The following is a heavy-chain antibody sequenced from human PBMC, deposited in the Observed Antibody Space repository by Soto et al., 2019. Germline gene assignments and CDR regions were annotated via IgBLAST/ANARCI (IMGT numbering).Heavy chain of an antibody. CDR1: GFTFSSYA. V-gene: IGHV3-30-3*01. Sequence: GGSLRLSCAASGFTFSSYAMHWVRQAPGKGLEWVAVISYDGSNKYYADSVKGRFTISRDNSKNTLYLQMNSLRAEDTAVYYCARDLAASWFSNYYYYGMDVWGQGTTVTVSS. D-gene: IGHD6-13*01. J-gene: IGHJ6*02. CDR2: ISYDGSNK. CDR3: ARDLAASWFSNYYYYGMDV.